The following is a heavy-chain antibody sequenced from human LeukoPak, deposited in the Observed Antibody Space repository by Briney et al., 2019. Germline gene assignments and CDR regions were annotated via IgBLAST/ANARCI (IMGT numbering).Heavy chain of an antibody. CDR2: IYPGGSET. V-gene: IGHV5-51*01. CDR1: GYRFSSYW. D-gene: IGHD5-24*01. J-gene: IGHJ4*02. Sequence: GESLEISFKGLGYRFSSYWNAWVRQRPGKGLEGMGIIYPGGSETRYDPSFQGQVTISADSSTSTAYLQWSSLRASDTAMYYCARASRDGYNQNFDYWGQGTLVTASS. CDR3: ARASRDGYNQNFDY.